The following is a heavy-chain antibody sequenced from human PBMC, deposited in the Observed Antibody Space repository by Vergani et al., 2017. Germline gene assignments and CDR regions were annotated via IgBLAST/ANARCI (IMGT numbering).Heavy chain of an antibody. CDR1: GFSFSSYA. CDR3: ASLRLWVGEPNCIDY. J-gene: IGHJ4*02. D-gene: IGHD3-10*01. V-gene: IGHV3-23*01. Sequence: EVQLLESGGGLVKPGGSLRLSCAASGFSFSSYAMSWVRQAPGQGLQWVAAVTDGGSTQYADPVFGRFTISRDNSKNTLFLRKNSLRAEDTTVYYCASLRLWVGEPNCIDYWGQGTLVTVSS. CDR2: VTDGGST.